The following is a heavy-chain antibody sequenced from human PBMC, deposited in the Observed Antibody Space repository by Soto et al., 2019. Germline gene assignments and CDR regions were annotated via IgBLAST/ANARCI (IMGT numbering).Heavy chain of an antibody. J-gene: IGHJ4*02. V-gene: IGHV4-59*08. CDR1: GGSISSYY. CDR3: ARWYGGHFDY. Sequence: SETLSLTCTVSGGSISSYYWSWIRQPPGKGLEWIGYIYYSGSTNYNPSLKSRVTISVDTSKNQFSLKMSSVTAADTAVYYCARWYGGHFDYWGQGTLVTVSS. D-gene: IGHD4-17*01. CDR2: IYYSGST.